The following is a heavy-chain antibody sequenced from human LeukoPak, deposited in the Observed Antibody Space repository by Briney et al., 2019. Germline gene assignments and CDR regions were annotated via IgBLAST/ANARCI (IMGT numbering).Heavy chain of an antibody. CDR1: GFTFSNYA. CDR3: AKVMPPGRIRFYSYYMDV. V-gene: IGHV3-30-3*01. D-gene: IGHD2-15*01. Sequence: PGGSLRLSCAASGFTFSNYAMHWVRQAPGKGLEWVAVTSYDVSNKYYADSVKGRFTISRDNSKNTLYLQMNSLRAEDTAVYYCAKVMPPGRIRFYSYYMDVWGKGTTVTVS. CDR2: TSYDVSNK. J-gene: IGHJ6*03.